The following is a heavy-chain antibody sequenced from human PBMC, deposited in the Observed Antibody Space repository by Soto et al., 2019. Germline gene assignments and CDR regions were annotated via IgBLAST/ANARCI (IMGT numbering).Heavy chain of an antibody. D-gene: IGHD3-9*01. Sequence: ASVKVSCNASGGTFSSYAISWVRQAPGQGLEWMGGIIPIFGTANYAQKFQGRVTITADKSTSTAYMELSSLRSEDTAVYYCARDRGHRRYFDWFSGDYYYYGMDVWGQGTTVTVSS. V-gene: IGHV1-69*06. CDR3: ARDRGHRRYFDWFSGDYYYYGMDV. CDR1: GGTFSSYA. J-gene: IGHJ6*02. CDR2: IIPIFGTA.